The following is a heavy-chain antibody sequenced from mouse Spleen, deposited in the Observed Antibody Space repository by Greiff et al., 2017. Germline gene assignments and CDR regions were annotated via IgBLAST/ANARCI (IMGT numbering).Heavy chain of an antibody. Sequence: VQLQQSGPELVKPGASVKISCKASGYSFTGYYMHWVKQSHVKSLEWIGRINPYNGATSYNQNFKDKASLTLDKSSSTAYMELHSLTSEDSAVYYCAREWDYGYYFDYWGQGTTLTVSS. CDR1: GYSFTGYY. J-gene: IGHJ2*01. V-gene: IGHV1-31*01. CDR2: INPYNGAT. CDR3: AREWDYGYYFDY. D-gene: IGHD1-2*01.